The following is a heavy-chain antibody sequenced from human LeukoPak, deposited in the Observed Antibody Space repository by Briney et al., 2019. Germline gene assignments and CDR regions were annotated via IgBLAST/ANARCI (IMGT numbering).Heavy chain of an antibody. J-gene: IGHJ3*02. CDR3: ARYYYDSSGYYGGSAFDI. D-gene: IGHD3-22*01. CDR1: GYSISSGYY. CDR2: IYHSGST. V-gene: IGHV4-38-2*02. Sequence: SETLSLTCTVSGYSISSGYYWGWIRQPPGKGLEWIGSIYHSGSTYYNPSLKSRVTISVDTSKNQFSLKLSSVTAADTAVYYCARYYYDSSGYYGGSAFDIWGQGTMVTVPS.